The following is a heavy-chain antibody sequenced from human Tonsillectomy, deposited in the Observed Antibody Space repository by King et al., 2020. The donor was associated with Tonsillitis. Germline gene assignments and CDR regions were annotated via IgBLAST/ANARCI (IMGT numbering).Heavy chain of an antibody. CDR2: TNPDGSGR. D-gene: IGHD3-9*01. V-gene: IGHV3-7*03. CDR1: GISFSTYW. J-gene: IGHJ4*02. Sequence: VQLVESGGGLVQPGGSLRLSCAASGISFSTYWINWVRQAPGKGLEWVGNTNPDGSGRNYVDSVRGRFTISRDNAKNSVYLQMNSLRAEDTAVYYCLSGQGYWGQGTLVTVSS. CDR3: LSGQGY.